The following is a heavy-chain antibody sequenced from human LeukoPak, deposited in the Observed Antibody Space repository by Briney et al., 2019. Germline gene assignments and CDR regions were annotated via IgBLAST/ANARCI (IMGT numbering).Heavy chain of an antibody. CDR3: ARRYVWGSYRYKDWFDP. Sequence: PGRSLRLSCAASGFTFDDYAMHWVRQAPGKGLEWVSGISWNSGSIGYADSVKGRFTISRDNSKNTLYLQMNSLRADDTAVYYCARRYVWGSYRYKDWFDPWGQGTLVTVSS. V-gene: IGHV3-9*01. J-gene: IGHJ5*02. CDR1: GFTFDDYA. CDR2: ISWNSGSI. D-gene: IGHD3-16*02.